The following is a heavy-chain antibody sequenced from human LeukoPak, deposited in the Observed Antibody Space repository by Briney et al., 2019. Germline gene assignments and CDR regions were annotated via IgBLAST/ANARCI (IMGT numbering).Heavy chain of an antibody. D-gene: IGHD1-14*01. J-gene: IGHJ4*02. CDR1: GFTFSRYT. CDR3: AVPVDH. Sequence: GGSLRLSCVVSGFTFSRYTMTWVRQAPGKGLEWVSGISGSGDSTYYADSVKGRFTISRDNSKNTLYLQMTRLRFEDTAVYYCAVPVDHSGQGNLVTVSS. V-gene: IGHV3-23*01. CDR2: ISGSGDST.